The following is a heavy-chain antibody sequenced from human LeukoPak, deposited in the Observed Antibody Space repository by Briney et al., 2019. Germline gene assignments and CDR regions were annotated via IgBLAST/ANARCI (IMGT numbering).Heavy chain of an antibody. J-gene: IGHJ6*03. CDR3: ARGHKVAARRGYYYYYYMDV. D-gene: IGHD6-6*01. Sequence: PSETLSLTCAVYGGSFSGYYWSWIRQPPGKGLEWIGEINHSGSTNYNPSLKSRVTISVDTSKNQFSLKLSSVTAADTAVYYCARGHKVAARRGYYYYYYMDVWGKGTTVTVSS. CDR2: INHSGST. CDR1: GGSFSGYY. V-gene: IGHV4-34*01.